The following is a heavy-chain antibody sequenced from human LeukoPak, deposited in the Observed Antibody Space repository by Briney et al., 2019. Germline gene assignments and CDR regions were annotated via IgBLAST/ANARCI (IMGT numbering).Heavy chain of an antibody. CDR1: GFIFSSYA. J-gene: IGHJ4*02. Sequence: GGSLRLSCAASGFIFSSYAMHWVRQAPGKGLEWVAIISFDGSNKYYADSVKGRFTISRDNSKNTLYLQMNSLRAEDTAVYYCATDVVAGGYWGQGTLVTVSS. D-gene: IGHD2-21*01. CDR2: ISFDGSNK. V-gene: IGHV3-30-3*01. CDR3: ATDVVAGGY.